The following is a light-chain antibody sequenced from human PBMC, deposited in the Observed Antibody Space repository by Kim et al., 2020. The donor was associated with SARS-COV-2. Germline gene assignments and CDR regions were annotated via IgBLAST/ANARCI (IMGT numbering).Light chain of an antibody. CDR1: QSISNW. CDR3: QQYSSYSA. V-gene: IGKV1-5*03. Sequence: LSASVGDRVTITCRASQSISNWLAWYQQKPGKAPKLLIYKASTLESGVPLRFSGSGSGTEFTLTISSLQPDDFATYYCQQYSSYSAFGQGTKLEI. CDR2: KAS. J-gene: IGKJ2*01.